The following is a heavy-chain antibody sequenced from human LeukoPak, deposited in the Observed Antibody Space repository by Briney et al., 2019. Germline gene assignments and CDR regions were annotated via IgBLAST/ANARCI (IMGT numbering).Heavy chain of an antibody. Sequence: ASVKVSCKASGYTFTGYYMHWVRQAPGQGLGWMGRINPNNGGTNYAQKFRGRVTMTGDTSISTAYMELSSLRSDDTAVYYCTRESGSYHGNDYWGQGTLVTVSS. CDR1: GYTFTGYY. CDR3: TRESGSYHGNDY. D-gene: IGHD1-26*01. V-gene: IGHV1-2*06. CDR2: INPNNGGT. J-gene: IGHJ4*02.